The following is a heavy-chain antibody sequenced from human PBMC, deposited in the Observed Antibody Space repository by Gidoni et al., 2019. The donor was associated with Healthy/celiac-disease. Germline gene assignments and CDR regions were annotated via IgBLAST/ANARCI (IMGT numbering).Heavy chain of an antibody. CDR1: GGSISSYY. J-gene: IGHJ3*02. Sequence: QVQLQESGPGLVKPSETLSLTCTVSGGSISSYYWSWIRQPPGKGLEWIGYIYYSGSTNYNPSLKSRVTISVDTSKNQFSLKLSSVTAADTAVYYCARSQGGLDRGMIVVLDDAFDIWGQGTMVTVSS. CDR3: ARSQGGLDRGMIVVLDDAFDI. CDR2: IYYSGST. D-gene: IGHD3-22*01. V-gene: IGHV4-59*08.